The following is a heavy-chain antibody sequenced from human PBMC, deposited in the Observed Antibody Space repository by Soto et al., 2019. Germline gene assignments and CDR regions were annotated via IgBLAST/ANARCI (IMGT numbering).Heavy chain of an antibody. J-gene: IGHJ4*02. Sequence: SETLSLTCTVSGGSISSGGYYWSWIRQHPGKGLEWIGYIYYSGSTYYNPSLKSRVTISVDTSKNQFSLKLSSVTAADTAVYYCARASYCSSTSCRPGEDYWGQGTLVTVSS. CDR3: ARASYCSSTSCRPGEDY. CDR2: IYYSGST. CDR1: GGSISSGGYY. V-gene: IGHV4-31*03. D-gene: IGHD2-2*01.